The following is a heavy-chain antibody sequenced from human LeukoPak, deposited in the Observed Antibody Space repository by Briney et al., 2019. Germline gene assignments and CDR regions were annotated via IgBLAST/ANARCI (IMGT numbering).Heavy chain of an antibody. CDR1: GYSFTSYW. CDR2: IYPGDSDT. D-gene: IGHD6-13*01. CDR3: ARPLAYSSSWPTGGVHYGMDV. Sequence: GESLKISCKGSGYSFTSYWIGRVRQMPGKGLEWMGIIYPGDSDTRYSPSFQGQVTISADKSISTAYLQWSSLKASDTAMYYCARPLAYSSSWPTGGVHYGMDVWGQGTTVTVSS. V-gene: IGHV5-51*01. J-gene: IGHJ6*02.